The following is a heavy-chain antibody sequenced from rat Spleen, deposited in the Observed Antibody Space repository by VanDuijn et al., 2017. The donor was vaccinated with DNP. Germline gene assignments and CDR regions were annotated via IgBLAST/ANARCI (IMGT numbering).Heavy chain of an antibody. J-gene: IGHJ2*01. CDR3: AREHYGPDY. Sequence: EVQLQESGPGLVKTSQSLSLTCSVTGYSITSSYRWNWIREFPGNKLEWMGSVNSAGTTNYNPSLKSRISITRDTSKNQLFLHLKSVTTEDTATYYCAREHYGPDYWGQGVMVTVSS. CDR2: VNSAGTT. CDR1: GYSITSSYR. V-gene: IGHV3-3*01. D-gene: IGHD1-11*01.